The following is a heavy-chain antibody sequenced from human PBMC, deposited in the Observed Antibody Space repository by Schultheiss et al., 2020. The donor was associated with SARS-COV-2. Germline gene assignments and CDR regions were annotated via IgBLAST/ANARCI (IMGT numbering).Heavy chain of an antibody. D-gene: IGHD3-3*01. CDR1: GGSISSYH. CDR3: ARGAPHYDFWSGWVFDY. Sequence: GSLRLSCTVSGGSISSYHWSWIRQPPGKGLEWIGEINQSGSTTYNPSLKSRVTISVDKSKNQFSLTLTSVTAADTAVYYCARGAPHYDFWSGWVFDYWGQGTLVTVSS. CDR2: INQSGST. J-gene: IGHJ4*02. V-gene: IGHV4-34*01.